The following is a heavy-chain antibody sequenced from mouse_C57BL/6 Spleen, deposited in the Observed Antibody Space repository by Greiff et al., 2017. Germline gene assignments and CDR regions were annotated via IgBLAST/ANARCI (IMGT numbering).Heavy chain of an antibody. CDR2: SYPGDGDT. CDR3: AKRGRGAY. V-gene: IGHV1-82*01. J-gene: IGHJ3*01. Sequence: QVQLQQSGPELVKPGASVKISCKASGYAFSSSWMNWVKQRPGKGLEWIGRSYPGDGDTNDNGKFKGKATRTADTSSSTAYMQLSSLTSAECAVCFCAKRGRGAYWGQGTLVTVSA. CDR1: GYAFSSSW. D-gene: IGHD4-1*01.